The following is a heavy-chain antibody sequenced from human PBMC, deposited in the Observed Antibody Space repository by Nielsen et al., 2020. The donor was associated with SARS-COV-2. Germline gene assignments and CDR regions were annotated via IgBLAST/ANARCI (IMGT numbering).Heavy chain of an antibody. Sequence: GGSLRLSCAASGFLVSTKYMNWVRQAPGKGLEWVSVFYSGGTTLYADSVKGRFIISRDNSRNTLYLQMNSLRVEDTAMYYCAKEGDTYGVRNFDYWGQGIIVTVSS. J-gene: IGHJ4*02. CDR3: AKEGDTYGVRNFDY. D-gene: IGHD5-18*01. CDR1: GFLVSTKY. CDR2: FYSGGTT. V-gene: IGHV3-53*01.